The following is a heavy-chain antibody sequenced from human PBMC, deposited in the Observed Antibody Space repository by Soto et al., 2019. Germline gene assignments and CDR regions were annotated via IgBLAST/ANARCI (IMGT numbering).Heavy chain of an antibody. V-gene: IGHV1-2*02. D-gene: IGHD1-26*01. J-gene: IGHJ6*02. CDR3: AKGGAIVAAGTRVYLYNAMDV. CDR1: GYTFTGYY. CDR2: INPNSGDT. Sequence: SVKVSCKASGYTFTGYYVHWVRQAPGQGLEWMGWINPNSGDTYLAQRFQGRVTMNRDTSIGTAYMELRGLTSDDTAEYYCAKGGAIVAAGTRVYLYNAMDVWGQGTTVTVSS.